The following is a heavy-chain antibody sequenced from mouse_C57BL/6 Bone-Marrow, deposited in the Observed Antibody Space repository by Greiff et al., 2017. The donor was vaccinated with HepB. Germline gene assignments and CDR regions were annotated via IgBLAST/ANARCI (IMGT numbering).Heavy chain of an antibody. CDR3: AGNYDAHFDY. J-gene: IGHJ2*01. CDR2: INPNNGGT. Sequence: EVQLQQSGPEQVKPGASVKISCKASGYTFTDYYMNWVKQSHGKSLEWIGDINPNNGGTSYNQKFKGKATLTVDKSSSTAYMELRSLTSEDSAVYYCAGNYDAHFDYWGQGTTLTVSS. CDR1: GYTFTDYY. V-gene: IGHV1-26*01. D-gene: IGHD2-4*01.